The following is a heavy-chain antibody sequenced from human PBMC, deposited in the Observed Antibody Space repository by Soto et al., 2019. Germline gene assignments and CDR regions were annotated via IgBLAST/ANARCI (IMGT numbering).Heavy chain of an antibody. CDR2: IYYSGGT. CDR1: GGSISSSSYY. CDR3: ASRHSSPYFDY. D-gene: IGHD6-13*01. J-gene: IGHJ4*02. Sequence: SETLSLTCTVSGGSISSSSYYWGWIRQPPGKGLEWIGSIYYSGGTYYNPSLKSRVTISVDTSKNQFSLKLNSVTAADTAVYYCASRHSSPYFDYWGQGTLVTVSS. V-gene: IGHV4-30-4*08.